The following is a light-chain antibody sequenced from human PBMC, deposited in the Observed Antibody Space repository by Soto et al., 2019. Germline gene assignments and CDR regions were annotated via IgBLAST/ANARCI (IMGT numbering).Light chain of an antibody. CDR1: SSDVGGYNY. CDR3: SSYTSSGTYV. J-gene: IGLJ1*01. Sequence: QSVLAQPAFVSGSPGQSITISCTGTSSDVGGYNYVSWYQQHPGKAPKVMIYDASNRPSGASNRFSGSKSGNTASLTISGLQAEDEADYFCSSYTSSGTYVFGTGTKVTVL. CDR2: DAS. V-gene: IGLV2-14*01.